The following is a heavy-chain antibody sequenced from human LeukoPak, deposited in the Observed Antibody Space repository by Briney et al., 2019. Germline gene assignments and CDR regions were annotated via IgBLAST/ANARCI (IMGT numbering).Heavy chain of an antibody. Sequence: TGGSLRLSRAAAGFTFSTYAMSWVRQAPGKGLEWVSGISDSGGTTYYADSVKGRFTISRDNSKNTLYLQMNSTRAEDTAVYYCVKHSYRVDSLTDYWGQGTLVTVSS. CDR3: VKHSYRVDSLTDY. CDR1: GFTFSTYA. J-gene: IGHJ4*02. CDR2: ISDSGGTT. D-gene: IGHD5-12*01. V-gene: IGHV3-23*01.